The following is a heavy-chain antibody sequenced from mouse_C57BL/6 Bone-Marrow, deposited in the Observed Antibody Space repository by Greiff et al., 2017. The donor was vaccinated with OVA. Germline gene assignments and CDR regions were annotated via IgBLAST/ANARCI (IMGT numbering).Heavy chain of an antibody. CDR2: IYPGSGST. CDR1: GYTFTSYW. J-gene: IGHJ3*01. D-gene: IGHD2-4*01. V-gene: IGHV1-55*01. CDR3: ARWYDYPAWFAY. Sequence: QVQLQQPGAELVKPGASVKMSCKASGYTFTSYWITWVKQRPGQGLEWIGDIYPGSGSTNYNEKFKSKATLTVDTSSSTAYMQLSSLTSEDSAVYYCARWYDYPAWFAYWGQGTLVTVSA.